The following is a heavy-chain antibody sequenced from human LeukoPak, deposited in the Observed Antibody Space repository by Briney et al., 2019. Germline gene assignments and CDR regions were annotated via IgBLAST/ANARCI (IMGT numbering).Heavy chain of an antibody. CDR3: AKDRLSGAAAGYYFDY. D-gene: IGHD6-13*01. CDR2: ISGSGGST. CDR1: GFTFSSYA. J-gene: IGHJ4*02. Sequence: GGSLRLSCAASGFTFSSYAMSWVRQAPGKGLEWVSAISGSGGSTYYADSVKGRLTISRDNSKNTLYLQMNSLRAEDTAVYYCAKDRLSGAAAGYYFDYWGQGTLVTVSS. V-gene: IGHV3-23*01.